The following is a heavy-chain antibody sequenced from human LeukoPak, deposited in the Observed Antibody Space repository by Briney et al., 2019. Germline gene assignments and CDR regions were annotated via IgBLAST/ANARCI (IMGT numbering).Heavy chain of an antibody. CDR1: GYTFTSYG. J-gene: IGHJ3*02. CDR3: ARDLGFGDAFDI. D-gene: IGHD3-3*01. CDR2: ISAYNGNT. V-gene: IGHV1-18*01. Sequence: GASVKVSCKASGYTFTSYGISWVRQAPGQGLEWMGWISAYNGNTNYAQKLQGRVTMTRDTSTSTVYMELSSLRSEDTAVYYCARDLGFGDAFDIWGQGTMVTVSS.